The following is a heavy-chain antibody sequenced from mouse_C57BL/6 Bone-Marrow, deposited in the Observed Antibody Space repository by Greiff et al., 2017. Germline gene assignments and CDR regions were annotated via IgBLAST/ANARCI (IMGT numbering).Heavy chain of an antibody. Sequence: EVQLQQSGTVLARPGASVKMSCKTSGYTFTSYWMHWVKQRPGQGLEWIGAIYPGNSDTSYNQKFKGKAKLTAVTSASTAYMELSRLTNEDSAVYYCTRYFDGYSPWFAYWGQGTLVTVSA. CDR3: TRYFDGYSPWFAY. V-gene: IGHV1-5*01. CDR1: GYTFTSYW. D-gene: IGHD2-3*01. J-gene: IGHJ3*01. CDR2: IYPGNSDT.